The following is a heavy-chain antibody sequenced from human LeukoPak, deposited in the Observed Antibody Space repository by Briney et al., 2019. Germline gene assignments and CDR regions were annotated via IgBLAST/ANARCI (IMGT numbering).Heavy chain of an antibody. V-gene: IGHV4-39*01. D-gene: IGHD3-22*01. CDR3: ATAGGYYYDGSGYYPFDS. CDR1: GGSISRSSYY. CDR2: IYYSGST. J-gene: IGHJ4*02. Sequence: SETLSLTCNVSGGSISRSSYYWGWIRQPPEKGLEWIGSIYYSGSTYYNPSLKSRITISVDTSKNQFYLRLTSVTAADTAAYYCATAGGYYYDGSGYYPFDSWGQGTLVTVSS.